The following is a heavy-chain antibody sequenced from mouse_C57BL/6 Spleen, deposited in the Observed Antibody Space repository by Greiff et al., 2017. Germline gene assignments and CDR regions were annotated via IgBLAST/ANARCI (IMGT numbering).Heavy chain of an antibody. CDR2: NYPGDGDT. D-gene: IGHD4-1*01. Sequence: QVQLQQSGPELVKPGASVKISCKASGYAFSSSWMNWVKQRPGKGLEWIGRNYPGDGDTNYNGKFKGKATLTADKSSSTAYMQLSSLTSEDSAVYFCARWTGTDYAMDYWGQGTSVTVSS. V-gene: IGHV1-82*01. CDR1: GYAFSSSW. CDR3: ARWTGTDYAMDY. J-gene: IGHJ4*01.